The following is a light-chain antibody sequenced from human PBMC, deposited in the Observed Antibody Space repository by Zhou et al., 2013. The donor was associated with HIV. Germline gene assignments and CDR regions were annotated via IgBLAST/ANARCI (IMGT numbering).Light chain of an antibody. CDR2: AAS. CDR1: QGIRND. V-gene: IGKV1-17*01. CDR3: QQYYSTPRT. Sequence: IHMTQSPSTLSTSVGERVTITCRASQGIRNDLGWYQQKPGKAPKRLIYAASSLQSGVPSRFSGSGSGTDFTLTISSLQPEDFATYYCQQYYSTPRTFGQGTKVEIK. J-gene: IGKJ1*01.